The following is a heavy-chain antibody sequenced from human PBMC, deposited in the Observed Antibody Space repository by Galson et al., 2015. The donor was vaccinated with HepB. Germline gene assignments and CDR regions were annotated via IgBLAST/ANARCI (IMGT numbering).Heavy chain of an antibody. V-gene: IGHV3-30*18. J-gene: IGHJ4*02. Sequence: SLRLSCAASGFTFSSYGMHWVRQAPGKGLEWVALISSDGSSKYYADSVKGRFTISRDNSKNTLYLQLNTLRAEDTAVYYCAKVPSSVWYGGPFDYWGQGTLVTVSS. D-gene: IGHD6-19*01. CDR1: GFTFSSYG. CDR2: ISSDGSSK. CDR3: AKVPSSVWYGGPFDY.